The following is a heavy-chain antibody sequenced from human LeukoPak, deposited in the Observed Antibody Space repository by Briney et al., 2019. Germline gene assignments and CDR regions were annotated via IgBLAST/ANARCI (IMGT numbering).Heavy chain of an antibody. V-gene: IGHV3-30*01. D-gene: IGHD2-8*01. J-gene: IGHJ6*03. Sequence: GRSLRLSCAASGFTFSSYAMHWVRQAPGKGLEWVAVISYDGSNKYYADSVKGRFTISRDNSKNTLYLQMNSLRAEDTAVYYCARDRVMRGMDYYYYMDVWGTGTTVTVSS. CDR2: ISYDGSNK. CDR3: ARDRVMRGMDYYYYMDV. CDR1: GFTFSSYA.